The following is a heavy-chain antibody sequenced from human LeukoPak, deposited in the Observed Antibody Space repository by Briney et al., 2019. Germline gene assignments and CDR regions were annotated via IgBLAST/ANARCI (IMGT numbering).Heavy chain of an antibody. CDR3: GVDIVVVPGAPNWFDP. V-gene: IGHV3-23*01. CDR2: ISGSGDST. J-gene: IGHJ5*02. CDR1: GFTFSGYA. D-gene: IGHD2-2*01. Sequence: GGSLRLSCAASGFTFSGYAMSWVRQAPGKGLEWVSAISGSGDSTYYADSVKGRFTISRDNSKNTLYLQMNSLRAEDTAVYYCGVDIVVVPGAPNWFDPWGQGTLVTVSS.